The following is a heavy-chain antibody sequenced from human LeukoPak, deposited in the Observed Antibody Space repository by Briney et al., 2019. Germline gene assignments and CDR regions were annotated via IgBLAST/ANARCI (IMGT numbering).Heavy chain of an antibody. CDR2: TYYRSKWYN. D-gene: IGHD6-19*01. J-gene: IGHJ5*02. V-gene: IGHV6-1*01. Sequence: SQTLSLTCAISGDSVSSNSAAWNWIRQSPSRGLEWLGRTYYRSKWYNDYAVSVKSRITINPDTSKNQFSLQLNSVTPEDTAVYYCARDNSSGWYGVDNSWFDPWGQGTLVTVSS. CDR1: GDSVSSNSAA. CDR3: ARDNSSGWYGVDNSWFDP.